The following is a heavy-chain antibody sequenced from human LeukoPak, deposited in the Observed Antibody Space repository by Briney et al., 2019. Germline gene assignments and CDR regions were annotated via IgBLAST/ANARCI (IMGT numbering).Heavy chain of an antibody. CDR2: ISSSGSTI. D-gene: IGHD3-22*01. CDR3: ARDLGDYYDSSGYYPLDY. CDR1: GFTFSDCY. J-gene: IGHJ4*02. Sequence: PGGSLRLSCAASGFTFSDCYMSWIRQAPGKGLEWVSYISSSGSTIYYADSVKGRFTISRDNAKNSLYLQMNSLRAEDTAVYYCARDLGDYYDSSGYYPLDYWGQGTLVTVSS. V-gene: IGHV3-11*04.